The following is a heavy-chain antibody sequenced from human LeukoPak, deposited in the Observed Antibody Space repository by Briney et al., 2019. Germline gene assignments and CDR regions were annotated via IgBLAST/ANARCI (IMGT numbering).Heavy chain of an antibody. CDR2: MYYSGDS. CDR1: GVPITDYY. CDR3: ARELPSTGNWFDP. V-gene: IGHV4-59*01. J-gene: IGHJ5*02. Sequence: SETLSLTCNISGVPITDYYWSWIRLAPRRGLEWIGYMYYSGDSNSNPSLEGRVAMSADTSTNQFSLRLTSVTAADTAIYYCARELPSTGNWFDPWGQGILVTVSS. D-gene: IGHD1-14*01.